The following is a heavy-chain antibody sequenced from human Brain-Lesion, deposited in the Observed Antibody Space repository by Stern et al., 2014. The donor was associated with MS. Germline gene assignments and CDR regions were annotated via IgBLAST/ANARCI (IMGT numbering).Heavy chain of an antibody. J-gene: IGHJ4*02. V-gene: IGHV1-24*01. Sequence: VQLVESEAEVKKPGASVKVSCKVSGYTLTDLSMHWVRQAPRKGLEWMGGFDPEDGETIYAQKFQGRVTMTEDTSTDTAYMELSSLRSEDTAVYYCATLSPGAGGNYYRHFDYWGQGTLVTVSS. CDR3: ATLSPGAGGNYYRHFDY. CDR2: FDPEDGET. D-gene: IGHD1-26*01. CDR1: GYTLTDLS.